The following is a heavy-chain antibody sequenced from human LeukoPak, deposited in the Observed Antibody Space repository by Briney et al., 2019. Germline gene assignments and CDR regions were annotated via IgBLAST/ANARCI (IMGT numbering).Heavy chain of an antibody. D-gene: IGHD5-12*01. Sequence: SETLSLTCTVSGGSISSSSYYWGWIRQPPGKGLEWIGSIYYSGSTYYNPSLKSRVTISVDTSKNQFSLNVSSVTAADTAVYYCARATSSYFYYMDVWGKGTTVTISS. J-gene: IGHJ6*03. V-gene: IGHV4-39*07. CDR3: ARATSSYFYYMDV. CDR1: GGSISSSSYY. CDR2: IYYSGST.